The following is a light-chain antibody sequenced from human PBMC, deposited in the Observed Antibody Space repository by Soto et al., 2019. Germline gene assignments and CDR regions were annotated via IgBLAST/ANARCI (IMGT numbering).Light chain of an antibody. CDR2: GAS. J-gene: IGKJ5*01. V-gene: IGKV3-20*01. CDR1: QTFSNSF. CDR3: QQCGSSST. Sequence: EIVMTQSPATLSVSPGERATLSCRAGQTFSNSFLSWFQQIPGQAPRLLIYGASMRATGIPDRFSGSGSGTDFTLTISRLEPEDFAVYYCQQCGSSSTFGQGTRLEIK.